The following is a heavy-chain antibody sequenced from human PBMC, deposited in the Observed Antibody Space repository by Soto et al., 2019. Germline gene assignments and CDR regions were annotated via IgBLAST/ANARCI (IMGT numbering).Heavy chain of an antibody. J-gene: IGHJ4*02. CDR1: GLIFSDYA. Sequence: EVQLLESGGNLVQPGGSLRLSCAASGLIFSDYAMSWGRQSPGKGLECVACISGSGGDTFYSDSVKGRFTIPRDNFKNTLSLHMNSLRVDDTAVYFCSKDRFGIVGPVDYWGQGTLVTVSS. CDR3: SKDRFGIVGPVDY. CDR2: ISGSGGDT. V-gene: IGHV3-23*01. D-gene: IGHD1-26*01.